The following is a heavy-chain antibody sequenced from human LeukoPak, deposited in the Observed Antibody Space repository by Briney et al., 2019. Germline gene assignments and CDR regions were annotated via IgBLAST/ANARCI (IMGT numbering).Heavy chain of an antibody. CDR3: ARSGDSGWYYNDAFDI. Sequence: SETLSLTCAVYDVSFSGYYWSWIRQPPGKGLEWIGEINHGGSTNYNPSLKSRVTISVDTSKNQFSLKLCSETAADTAVYYCARSGDSGWYYNDAFDIWGQGTMVTVSS. J-gene: IGHJ3*02. V-gene: IGHV4-34*01. CDR2: INHGGST. CDR1: DVSFSGYY. D-gene: IGHD6-19*01.